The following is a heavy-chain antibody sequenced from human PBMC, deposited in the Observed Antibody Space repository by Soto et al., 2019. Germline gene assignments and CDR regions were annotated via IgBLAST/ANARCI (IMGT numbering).Heavy chain of an antibody. J-gene: IGHJ4*02. CDR2: ISGSGDTT. V-gene: IGHV3-23*01. Sequence: GGALRLSCAASGVTVITGAMSWVRQAPGKGLEGVSGISGSGDTTYSADSVKGRFTISRDNSKNTLYLQMNSLRAEDTAVYYCAKRPYDSSGYYLYFDYWGQGTLVTVSS. CDR1: GVTVITGA. CDR3: AKRPYDSSGYYLYFDY. D-gene: IGHD3-22*01.